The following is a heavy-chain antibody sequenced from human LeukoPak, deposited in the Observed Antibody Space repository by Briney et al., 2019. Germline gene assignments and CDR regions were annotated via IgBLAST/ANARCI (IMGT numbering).Heavy chain of an antibody. CDR2: ISSDGGTT. J-gene: IGHJ6*02. Sequence: GGSLRLSCAGSGFTFSSYGIHWVRQAPGKGLEWVSVISSDGGTTYYADSVKGRFTISRDNSKNTLYLQMNSLRAEDTAVYYCAKGGYYYYYGMDVWGQGTTVTVSS. CDR1: GFTFSSYG. V-gene: IGHV3-30*18. CDR3: AKGGYYYYYGMDV.